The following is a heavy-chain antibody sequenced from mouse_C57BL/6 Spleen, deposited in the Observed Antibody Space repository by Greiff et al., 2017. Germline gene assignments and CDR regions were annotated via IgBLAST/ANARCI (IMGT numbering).Heavy chain of an antibody. CDR2: IYPRSGNT. J-gene: IGHJ3*01. CDR1: GYTFTSYG. Sequence: VNLVESGAELARPGASVKLSCKASGYTFTSYGISWVKQRTGQGLEWIGEIYPRSGNTYYNEKFKGKATLAAAKSSSTAYMELRSLTSEDSAVYFCARQALLGWGQGTLVTVSA. V-gene: IGHV1-81*01. D-gene: IGHD1-1*01. CDR3: ARQALLG.